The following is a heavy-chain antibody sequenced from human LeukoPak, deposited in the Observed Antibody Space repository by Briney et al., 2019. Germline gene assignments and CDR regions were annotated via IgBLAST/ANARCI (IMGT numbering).Heavy chain of an antibody. CDR2: INHSGST. Sequence: PSETLSLTCAVYGGSFSGYYWSWIRQPPGKGQEWIGEINHSGSTNYNPSLKSRVTISVDTSKNQFSLKLSSVTAADTAVYYCARGWRGTYSSGWYRYYYGMDVWGQGTTVTVSS. CDR3: ARGWRGTYSSGWYRYYYGMDV. V-gene: IGHV4-34*01. J-gene: IGHJ6*02. CDR1: GGSFSGYY. D-gene: IGHD6-19*01.